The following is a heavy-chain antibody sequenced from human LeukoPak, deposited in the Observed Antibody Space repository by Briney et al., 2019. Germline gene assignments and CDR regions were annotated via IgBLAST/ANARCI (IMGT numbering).Heavy chain of an antibody. CDR3: AKAGIAAAGPWLANFDY. D-gene: IGHD6-13*01. CDR2: ISGSGGST. CDR1: GFTFSSYA. V-gene: IGHV3-23*01. Sequence: GSLRLSCEASGFTFSSYAMIWVRQAPGKGLEWVSAISGSGGSTYYADSVKGRFTISRDNSKNTLYLQMNSLRAEDTAVYYCAKAGIAAAGPWLANFDYWGQGTLVTVSS. J-gene: IGHJ4*02.